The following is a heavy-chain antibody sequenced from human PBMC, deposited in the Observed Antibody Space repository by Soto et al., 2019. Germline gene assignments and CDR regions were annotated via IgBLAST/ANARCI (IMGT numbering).Heavy chain of an antibody. V-gene: IGHV4-31*03. J-gene: IGHJ5*02. CDR3: ARAFSSSSAVDL. CDR2: IYDSESA. Sequence: SETLSLTCTVSGESISSGGYYWSWIRHHPGKGLEWIGYIYDSESAYYNPSLKSRVTISMDTSKNQFAMRLSSVTAADTAVYFCARAFSSSSAVDLXGQGTQVTVSS. CDR1: GESISSGGYY. D-gene: IGHD6-6*01.